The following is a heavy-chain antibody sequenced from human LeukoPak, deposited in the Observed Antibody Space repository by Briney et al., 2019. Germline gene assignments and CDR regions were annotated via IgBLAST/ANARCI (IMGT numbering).Heavy chain of an antibody. J-gene: IGHJ3*02. V-gene: IGHV4-61*02. D-gene: IGHD3-10*01. CDR2: IYTSGST. CDR1: GGSISSGSYY. Sequence: SETLSLTCTVSGGSISSGSYYWSWIRQPAGKGLEWIGRIYTSGSTNYNPSLKSRVTISVDTSKNQFSLKLSSVTAADTAVYYCAREDEPLVWFGESLDAFDIWGQGTMVTVSS. CDR3: AREDEPLVWFGESLDAFDI.